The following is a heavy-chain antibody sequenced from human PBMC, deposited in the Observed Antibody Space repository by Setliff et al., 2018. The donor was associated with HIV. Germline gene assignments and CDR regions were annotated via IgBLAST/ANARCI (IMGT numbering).Heavy chain of an antibody. Sequence: ASVKVSCKASGYTFSNYGISWVRQAPGQGLEWMGIINPTSGNTTYAQNFQGRVTLTRDTSTSTVYMELSRLKSEDTAVYYCARDRERGQYSSWHFDYWGQGTLVTVSS. CDR3: ARDRERGQYSSWHFDY. CDR1: GYTFSNYG. J-gene: IGHJ4*02. D-gene: IGHD6-19*01. V-gene: IGHV1-46*01. CDR2: INPTSGNT.